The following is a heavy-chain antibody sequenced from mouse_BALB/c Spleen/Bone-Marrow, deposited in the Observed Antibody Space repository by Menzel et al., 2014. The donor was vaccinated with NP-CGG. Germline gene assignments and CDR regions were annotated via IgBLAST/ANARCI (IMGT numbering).Heavy chain of an antibody. D-gene: IGHD2-14*01. J-gene: IGHJ4*01. Sequence: QVHVKQSGAELVRPGTSVKGSCKASGYAFTNYLIEWVKQRPGQGLEWIGVINPGRGGTNYDKKFMGKETLTAEKSSSTAYIQLSSLTSDDSAVYFCPREVRRNYGMEYWGQGTSVTVSS. CDR2: INPGRGGT. CDR1: GYAFTNYL. CDR3: PREVRRNYGMEY. V-gene: IGHV1-54*03.